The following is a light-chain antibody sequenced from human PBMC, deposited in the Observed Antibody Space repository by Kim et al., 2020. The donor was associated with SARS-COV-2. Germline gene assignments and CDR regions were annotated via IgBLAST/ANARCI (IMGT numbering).Light chain of an antibody. Sequence: SVSPGERAPLSCRASESITSNLAWYQQKPGQAPRLLISGISTRATGIPARFSGSGSGTEFTLTIRSLQSEDSAVYYCHQYNNWPYTFGQGTKLEI. CDR2: GIS. J-gene: IGKJ2*01. V-gene: IGKV3D-15*01. CDR3: HQYNNWPYT. CDR1: ESITSN.